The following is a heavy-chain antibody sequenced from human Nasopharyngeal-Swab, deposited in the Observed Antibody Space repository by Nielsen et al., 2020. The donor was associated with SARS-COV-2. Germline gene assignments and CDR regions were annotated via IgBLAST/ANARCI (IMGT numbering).Heavy chain of an antibody. CDR3: AKDRDSGDDSDDYYHYYGMDV. J-gene: IGHJ6*02. CDR2: IGQDGGGK. CDR1: GFTYW. Sequence: GESLKISCAASGFTYWMNWVRQAPGKGLEWVGNIGQDGGGKKYVDSVKGRFTISRDNSKNTVNLQMNSLRVEDTAIYYCAKDRDSGDDSDDYYHYYGMDVWGQGTTVTVFS. D-gene: IGHD5-12*01. V-gene: IGHV3-7*03.